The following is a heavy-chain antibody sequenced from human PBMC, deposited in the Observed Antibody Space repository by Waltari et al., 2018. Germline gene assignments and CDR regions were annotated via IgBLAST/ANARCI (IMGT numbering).Heavy chain of an antibody. CDR1: GYTFTRYW. Sequence: EVQLVQSGAEVKKPGESLKISCQGSGYTFTRYWITWVRQMPGKGLEWMGEIDPGWSSTEFRPAFRGRGTLSLDRVGDIGYLPPGRLKASEHGMYFRASPTIHYFGSWGQGTLVTVSS. CDR2: IDPGWSST. J-gene: IGHJ4*02. CDR3: ASPTIHYFGS. V-gene: IGHV5-10-1*03.